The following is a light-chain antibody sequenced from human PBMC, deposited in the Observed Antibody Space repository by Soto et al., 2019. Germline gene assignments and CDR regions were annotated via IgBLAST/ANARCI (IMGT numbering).Light chain of an antibody. CDR3: RKYNSAPYT. CDR2: AAS. V-gene: IGKV1-27*01. CDR1: QGISNY. J-gene: IGKJ2*01. Sequence: DIQMTQSPSSLSASVGDRVTITCRASQGISNYLAWYQQKPGKVPKLLIYAASTLQSGVPSRFGGSGSATDFALPISSLQPEDVATYYCRKYNSAPYTFGQGTKLEIK.